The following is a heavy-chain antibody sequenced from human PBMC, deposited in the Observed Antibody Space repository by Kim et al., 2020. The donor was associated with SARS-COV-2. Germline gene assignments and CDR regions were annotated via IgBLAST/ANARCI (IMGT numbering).Heavy chain of an antibody. V-gene: IGHV3-48*02. CDR1: GFTFSSYS. D-gene: IGHD3-10*01. Sequence: GGSLRLSCAASGFTFSSYSMNWVRQAPGKGLEWVSYISSSSSTIYYADSVKGRFTISRDNAKNSLYLQMNSLRDEDTAVYYCARATYGSGSYGLTNWFDPWGQGTLVTVSS. CDR3: ARATYGSGSYGLTNWFDP. J-gene: IGHJ5*02. CDR2: ISSSSSTI.